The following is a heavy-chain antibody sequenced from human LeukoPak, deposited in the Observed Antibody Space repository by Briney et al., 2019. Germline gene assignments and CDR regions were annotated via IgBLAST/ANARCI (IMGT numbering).Heavy chain of an antibody. D-gene: IGHD5-12*01. J-gene: IGHJ4*02. CDR1: GGSISSSSYY. CDR2: IYYSGST. CDR3: ARATYGYDVFDY. V-gene: IGHV4-39*07. Sequence: SETQSLTCTVSGGSISSSSYYWGWIRQPPGKGLEWIGSIYYSGSTYYNPSLKSRVTISVDTSKNQFSLKLSSVTAADTAVYYCARATYGYDVFDYWGQGTLVTVSS.